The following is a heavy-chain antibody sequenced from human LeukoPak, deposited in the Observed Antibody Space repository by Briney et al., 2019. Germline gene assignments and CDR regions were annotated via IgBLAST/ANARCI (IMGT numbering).Heavy chain of an antibody. CDR2: ISAYNGNT. CDR1: GYTFTGYY. Sequence: ASVKVSCKASGYTFTGYYMHWVRQAPGQGLEWMGWISAYNGNTNYAQKLQGRVTMTTDTSTSTAYMELRSLRSDDTAVYYCAREEFRSSSSRVTRAFDIWGQGTMVTVSS. J-gene: IGHJ3*02. D-gene: IGHD6-6*01. CDR3: AREEFRSSSSRVTRAFDI. V-gene: IGHV1-18*04.